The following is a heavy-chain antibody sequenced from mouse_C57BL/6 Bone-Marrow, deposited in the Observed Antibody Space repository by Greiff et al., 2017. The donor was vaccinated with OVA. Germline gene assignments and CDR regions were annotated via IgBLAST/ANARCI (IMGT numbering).Heavy chain of an antibody. V-gene: IGHV2-9-1*01. Sequence: VKLVESGPGLVAPSQSLSITCTVSGFSLTSYAISWVRQPPGKGLEWLGVIWPGGGTNYNSALNSRLSISQDNSKSQVFLKMNSLQTDDTARYYGARKGGSSYEDAMDYWGQGTSVTVSS. CDR3: ARKGGSSYEDAMDY. CDR2: IWPGGGT. J-gene: IGHJ4*01. CDR1: GFSLTSYA. D-gene: IGHD1-1*01.